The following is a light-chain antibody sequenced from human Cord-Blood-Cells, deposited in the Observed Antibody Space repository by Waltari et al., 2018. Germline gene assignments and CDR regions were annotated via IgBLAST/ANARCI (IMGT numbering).Light chain of an antibody. Sequence: EIVMTQSPATLSVSPGESATLSCRASQSVRSNLAWYHQKPGQAPRLLIYGASTRATGIPARFSGSGSGTEFTLTISSLQSEDFAVYYCQQYNNWPPYTFGQGTKLEIK. J-gene: IGKJ2*01. CDR1: QSVRSN. CDR3: QQYNNWPPYT. CDR2: GAS. V-gene: IGKV3-15*01.